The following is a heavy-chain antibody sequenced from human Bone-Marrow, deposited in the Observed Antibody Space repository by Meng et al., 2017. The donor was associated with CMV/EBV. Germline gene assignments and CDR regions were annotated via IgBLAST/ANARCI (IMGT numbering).Heavy chain of an antibody. CDR2: IKQDGSEK. Sequence: GESLKISCAASGFTFSSYWMSWVRQAPGKGLEWVANIKQDGSEKYYVDSVKGRFTISRDNAKNSLYLQMNSLRAEDTAVYYCAKDRSRQGDYDFWSGYYNYWGQGTLVTVSS. V-gene: IGHV3-7*01. J-gene: IGHJ4*02. CDR3: AKDRSRQGDYDFWSGYYNY. D-gene: IGHD3-3*01. CDR1: GFTFSSYW.